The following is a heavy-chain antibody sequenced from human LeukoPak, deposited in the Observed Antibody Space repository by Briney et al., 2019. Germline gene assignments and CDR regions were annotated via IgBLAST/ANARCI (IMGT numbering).Heavy chain of an antibody. CDR3: ARDGGGRGALWYFDL. Sequence: SETLSLTCTVSGGSISSHYWSWIRQPPGKGLEGIGYIYYSGSTNYTPSLKSRVTISVDPSTNQFSLKLSSVTAADTAVYYCARDGGGRGALWYFDLWGRGTLVTVSS. V-gene: IGHV4-59*11. D-gene: IGHD3-16*01. CDR2: IYYSGST. CDR1: GGSISSHY. J-gene: IGHJ2*01.